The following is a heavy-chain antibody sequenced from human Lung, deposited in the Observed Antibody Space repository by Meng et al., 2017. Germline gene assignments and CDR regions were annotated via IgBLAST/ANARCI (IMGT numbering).Heavy chain of an antibody. V-gene: IGHV4-34*01. Sequence: QVQLQKVGAGLVKPSETLSLTLFVSCGSFSDCYWSWIRQPPGKGLEWIGEINHSGSTNYNPSLESRATISVDTSQNNLSLKLSSVTAADSAVYYCARGPTTMAHDFDYWGQGTLVTVSS. J-gene: IGHJ4*02. D-gene: IGHD4-11*01. CDR2: INHSGST. CDR3: ARGPTTMAHDFDY. CDR1: CGSFSDCY.